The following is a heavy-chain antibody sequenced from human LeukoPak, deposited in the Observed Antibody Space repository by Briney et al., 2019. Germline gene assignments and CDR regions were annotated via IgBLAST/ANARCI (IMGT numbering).Heavy chain of an antibody. D-gene: IGHD3-10*01. CDR1: GFTFTSYG. J-gene: IGHJ4*02. CDR2: ITYDGYYK. Sequence: GGSLRLSCAASGFTFTSYGMHWVRQAPGKGLEWVALITYDGYYKYYSDSVKGRFTISSDTSKNPLTLQMNSLRAEDTAVYYCARDLSPVVRASPMGYWGQGTLVTVSS. V-gene: IGHV3-30*03. CDR3: ARDLSPVVRASPMGY.